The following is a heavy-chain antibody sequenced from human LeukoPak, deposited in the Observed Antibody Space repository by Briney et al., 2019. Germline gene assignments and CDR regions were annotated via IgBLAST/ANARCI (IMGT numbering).Heavy chain of an antibody. CDR1: GFPFSSFG. D-gene: IGHD3-10*01. V-gene: IGHV3-33*04. CDR3: ARVMRASILSYQYYYGMDV. J-gene: IGHJ6*04. CDR2: TSSDGNSQ. Sequence: GRSLRLSCEASGFPFSSFGMHWVRQAPGKGLQWLAYTSSDGNSQYYMGAVKGRFTVSRDNSRNIMFLQMNGLRPDDTAVYFCARVMRASILSYQYYYGMDVWGKGSTVTVSS.